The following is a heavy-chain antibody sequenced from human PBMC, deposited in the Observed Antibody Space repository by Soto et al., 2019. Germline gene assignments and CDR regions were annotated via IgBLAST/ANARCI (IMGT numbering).Heavy chain of an antibody. CDR3: ARGTRGPGGYYDSSGYSGNDY. Sequence: PSETLSLTCTVSGGSIISGGYYWSCIRQHPWKGLELIGYIYYSGSTYYNPSLKSRVTISVDTSKNQFSLKLSSVTAADTAVYYCARGTRGPGGYYDSSGYSGNDYWGQGTLVTVSS. CDR1: GGSIISGGYY. J-gene: IGHJ4*02. D-gene: IGHD3-22*01. CDR2: IYYSGST. V-gene: IGHV4-31*03.